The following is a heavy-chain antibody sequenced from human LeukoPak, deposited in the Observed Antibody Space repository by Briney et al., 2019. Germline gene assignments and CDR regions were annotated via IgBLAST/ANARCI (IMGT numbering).Heavy chain of an antibody. CDR3: AKARGYFEWFGED. CDR2: IFPSSGEI. V-gene: IGHV3-23*01. CDR1: GFTFSTFA. J-gene: IGHJ4*02. Sequence: GSLRLSCEASGFTFSTFAMIWVRQPPGKGLEWVSSIFPSSGEIHYADSVRGRFTISRDNSKSTLSLQMNSLRAEDTAVYYCAKARGYFEWFGEDWGQGTLVTVSS. D-gene: IGHD3-9*01.